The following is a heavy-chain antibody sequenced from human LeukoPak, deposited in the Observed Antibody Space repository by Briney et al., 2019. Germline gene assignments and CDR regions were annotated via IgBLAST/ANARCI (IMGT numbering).Heavy chain of an antibody. CDR1: GYSINSAFY. V-gene: IGHV4-38-2*02. CDR3: ARGKSRGSHIDY. CDR2: VFHRGTT. D-gene: IGHD1-26*01. J-gene: IGHJ4*02. Sequence: SETLSLTCTVSGYSINSAFYWGWIRVPPGKGLEWIGSVFHRGTTYYNSSLKSRANISIDTSKNQFSLKLNSLTAEDTAMYYCARGKSRGSHIDYWGQGTLVTVSS.